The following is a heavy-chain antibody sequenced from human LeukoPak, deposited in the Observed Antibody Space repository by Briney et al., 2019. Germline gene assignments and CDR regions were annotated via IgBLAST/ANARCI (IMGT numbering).Heavy chain of an antibody. Sequence: ASVKVSCKASGYTFTTYGISWVRQAPGQGLEWMGWISAYNDNTNYAQKLQGRVTMTTDTSTSTAYMELRSLRSDDTAVYYCAKNYDFLTGYANWGQGTLVTVSS. D-gene: IGHD3-9*01. V-gene: IGHV1-18*01. CDR3: AKNYDFLTGYAN. CDR2: ISAYNDNT. CDR1: GYTFTTYG. J-gene: IGHJ4*02.